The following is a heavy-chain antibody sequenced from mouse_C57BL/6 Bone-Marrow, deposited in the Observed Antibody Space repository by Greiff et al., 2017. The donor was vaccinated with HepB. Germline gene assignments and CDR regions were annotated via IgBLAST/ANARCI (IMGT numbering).Heavy chain of an antibody. D-gene: IGHD2-3*01. Sequence: VQLKQSGPELVKPGASVKMSCKASGYTFTDYNMHWVKQSHGKSLEWIGYINPNNGGTSYNQKFKGKATLTVNKSSSTAYMELRSLTSEDSAVYYCARHGYYGCYYFDYWGQGTTLTVSS. CDR3: ARHGYYGCYYFDY. CDR1: GYTFTDYN. V-gene: IGHV1-22*01. CDR2: INPNNGGT. J-gene: IGHJ2*01.